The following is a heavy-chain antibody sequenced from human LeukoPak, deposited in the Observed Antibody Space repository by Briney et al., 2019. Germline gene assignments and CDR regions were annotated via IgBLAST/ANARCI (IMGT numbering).Heavy chain of an antibody. CDR3: ARGMGADIFDY. CDR1: GESFSGYY. D-gene: IGHD1-26*01. CDR2: INHSGST. J-gene: IGHJ4*02. Sequence: SETLSLTCAVYGESFSGYYWSWIRQPPGKGLEWIGEINHSGSTNYNPSLKSRVTISVDTSKNQFSLKLSSVTAADTAVYYCARGMGADIFDYWGQGTLVTVSS. V-gene: IGHV4-34*01.